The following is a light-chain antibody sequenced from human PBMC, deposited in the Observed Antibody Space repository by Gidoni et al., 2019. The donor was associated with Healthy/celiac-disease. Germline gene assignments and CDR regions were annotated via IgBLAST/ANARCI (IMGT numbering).Light chain of an antibody. CDR2: ATS. CDR1: QSISSY. CDR3: QQSYSTPLT. J-gene: IGKJ4*01. Sequence: DIQMTQSPSSLSASVGDRVTITFRASQSISSYLNWYQQKPGKAPKLLIYATSSLQSGVPSRFSGSGSGTDFTLTISSLPPEDFATYYCQQSYSTPLTFGGGTKVEIK. V-gene: IGKV1-39*01.